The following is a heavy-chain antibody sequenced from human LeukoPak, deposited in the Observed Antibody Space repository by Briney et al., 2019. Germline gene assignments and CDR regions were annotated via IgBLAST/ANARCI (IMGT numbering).Heavy chain of an antibody. Sequence: GGSLRLSCAASGFTFSSYDMHWVRQAPGKGLEWVAFIRYDGSDKLYADSVKGRFTISRDNSNSTLYLQMNSLRVEDTAVYYCAKRGGSFIGYFDYWGQGTLVTVSS. CDR1: GFTFSSYD. D-gene: IGHD1-26*01. CDR2: IRYDGSDK. CDR3: AKRGGSFIGYFDY. V-gene: IGHV3-30*02. J-gene: IGHJ4*02.